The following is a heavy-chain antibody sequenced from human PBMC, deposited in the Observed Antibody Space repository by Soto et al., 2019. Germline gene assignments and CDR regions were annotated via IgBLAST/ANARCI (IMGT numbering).Heavy chain of an antibody. CDR2: MNPNSGNT. V-gene: IGHV1-8*01. D-gene: IGHD4-17*01. Sequence: QVQLVQSGAEVKKPGASVKVSCEASGYTFTSYDINWVRQATGQGLEWMGWMNPNSGNTGYAQRFQGRVTMTRNTSRSTAYMELSSLRSEDTAVYYGAISTNDYGDRHWGQGALVTVSS. CDR3: AISTNDYGDRH. J-gene: IGHJ4*02. CDR1: GYTFTSYD.